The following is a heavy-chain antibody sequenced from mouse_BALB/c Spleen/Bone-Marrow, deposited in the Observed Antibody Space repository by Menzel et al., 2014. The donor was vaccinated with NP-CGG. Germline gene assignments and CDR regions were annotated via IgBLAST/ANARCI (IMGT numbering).Heavy chain of an antibody. CDR2: IYPGSGNT. Sequence: QVQLQQPGTELVRPGTSVKISCKASGYAFTNYWLGWVKQRPGHGLEWIGDIYPGSGNTYYNEKFKGKATLTADKSSSTAYMRLSGLTSENSAVYFSTKKRSLDYWGQGTPLTVSS. J-gene: IGHJ2*01. CDR1: GYAFTNYW. V-gene: IGHV1-63*01. CDR3: TKKRSLDY.